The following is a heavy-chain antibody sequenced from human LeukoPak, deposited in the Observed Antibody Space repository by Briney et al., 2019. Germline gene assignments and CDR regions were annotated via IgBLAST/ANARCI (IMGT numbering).Heavy chain of an antibody. D-gene: IGHD3-16*01. CDR2: IYHSGST. Sequence: SETLSLTCTVSGGSISSGGYYWSWIRQPPGKGLEWIGYIYHSGSTYYNPSLKSRVTISVDRSKNQFSLKLSSVTAADTAVYYCARGMGAWGAYYYYMDVWGKGTTVTVSS. V-gene: IGHV4-30-2*01. CDR1: GGSISSGGYY. CDR3: ARGMGAWGAYYYYMDV. J-gene: IGHJ6*03.